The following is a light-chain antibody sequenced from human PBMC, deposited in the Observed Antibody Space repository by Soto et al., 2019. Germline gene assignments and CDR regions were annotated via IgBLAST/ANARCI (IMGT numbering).Light chain of an antibody. Sequence: QSVLTQPASVSVSPGQSITIACTGTNRDVGSYNLVSWYQQRPGEAPKLIISEVRNRPSGISYRFTGSKSGNTASLTISGLQAEDEADYYCSSYTTTSTLVFGGGTK. CDR2: EVR. J-gene: IGLJ3*02. CDR1: NRDVGSYNL. V-gene: IGLV2-14*01. CDR3: SSYTTTSTLV.